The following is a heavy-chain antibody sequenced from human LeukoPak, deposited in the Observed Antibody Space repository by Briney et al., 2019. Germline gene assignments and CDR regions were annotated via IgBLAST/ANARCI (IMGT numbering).Heavy chain of an antibody. D-gene: IGHD3-22*01. V-gene: IGHV1-18*01. CDR1: GYTFTSYG. CDR2: ISAYNGNT. J-gene: IGHJ4*02. Sequence: ASVKVSCKASGYTFTSYGISWVRQAPGQGLEWMGWISAYNGNTNYAQKLQGRVTMTTDTSTSTAYVELRSLRSDDTAVYYCARYDSSGYYYGYFDYWGRGTLVTVSS. CDR3: ARYDSSGYYYGYFDY.